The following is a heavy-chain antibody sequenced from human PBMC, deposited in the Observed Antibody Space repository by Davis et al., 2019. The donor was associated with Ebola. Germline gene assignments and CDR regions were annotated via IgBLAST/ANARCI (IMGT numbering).Heavy chain of an antibody. D-gene: IGHD6-13*01. CDR3: AKDILTGYSIPGGMDV. Sequence: GESLKISCAASGFTFSSYSLNWVRQAPGKGLEWVSAISSNVNYIYYADSVKGRFTISRDNAKNSLYLQMNSLRAEDTAVYYCAKDILTGYSIPGGMDVWGKGTTVTVSS. CDR2: ISSNVNYI. J-gene: IGHJ6*04. V-gene: IGHV3-21*04. CDR1: GFTFSSYS.